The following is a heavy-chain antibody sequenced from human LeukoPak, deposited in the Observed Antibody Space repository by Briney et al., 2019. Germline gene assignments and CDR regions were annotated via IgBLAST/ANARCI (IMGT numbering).Heavy chain of an antibody. V-gene: IGHV3-74*01. CDR1: GFTFSSSR. J-gene: IGHJ4*02. CDR3: ARNLGGSSDY. Sequence: SGESLRLSCAASGFTFSSSRFHWVRQAPGKGLVWVSRINTDGSYTSYGDSVKGRFSISRDNAKNTLYLQMNSLRVEDTAVYYCARNLGGSSDYWGQGTLVTVSS. D-gene: IGHD1-26*01. CDR2: INTDGSYT.